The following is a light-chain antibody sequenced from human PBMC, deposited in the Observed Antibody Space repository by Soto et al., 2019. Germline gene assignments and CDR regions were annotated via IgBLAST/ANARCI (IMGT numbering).Light chain of an antibody. Sequence: DIQMTQSPSTLSASVGDRVTITCRANQSISNWLAWYQKKPGKAPNLLIYDASRLQSGVPSRFSGSGGGTDFTLSISSVQPEDFATYFCQQSYMDPITFGQGTKVDIK. CDR3: QQSYMDPIT. CDR2: DAS. J-gene: IGKJ1*01. V-gene: IGKV1-5*01. CDR1: QSISNW.